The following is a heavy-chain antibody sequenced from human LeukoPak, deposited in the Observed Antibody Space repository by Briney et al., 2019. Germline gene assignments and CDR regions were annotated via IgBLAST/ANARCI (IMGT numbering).Heavy chain of an antibody. V-gene: IGHV3-33*08. J-gene: IGHJ6*02. D-gene: IGHD6-13*01. CDR1: GFTFSSYA. CDR3: ARDAWGAADR. CDR2: IWYDGSNK. Sequence: PGGSLRLSCAASGFTFSSYAMSWVRQAPGKGLEWVAVIWYDGSNKYYADSVKGRFTISRDNSKNTLYLQMNSLRAEDTAVYYCARDAWGAADRWGQGTTVTVSS.